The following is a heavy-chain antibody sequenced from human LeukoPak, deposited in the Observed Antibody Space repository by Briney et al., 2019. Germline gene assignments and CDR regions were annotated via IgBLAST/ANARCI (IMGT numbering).Heavy chain of an antibody. CDR3: ARDGPAQMVDFDY. CDR1: GYAFTCTGSY. D-gene: IGHD3-10*01. Sequence: ASVKVSCKTSGYAFTCTGSYLYWLRQAPGQGLECMGWIHPISGATSYAQRFQGRVAMTRDTSISTAYMELGRLRPDDTAVYYCARDGPAQMVDFDYWGQGSQVTVSS. CDR2: IHPISGAT. V-gene: IGHV1-2*02. J-gene: IGHJ4*02.